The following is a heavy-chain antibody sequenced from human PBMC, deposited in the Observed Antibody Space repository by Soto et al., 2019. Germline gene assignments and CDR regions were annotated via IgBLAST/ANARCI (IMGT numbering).Heavy chain of an antibody. CDR3: TCGIRSGAAGWFDP. J-gene: IGHJ5*02. D-gene: IGHD2-15*01. V-gene: IGHV1-3*01. CDR1: GYTLTSYA. CDR2: ITAGNGNT. Sequence: ASEKVSCKASGYTLTSYAMHWVRQAPGQRIERMGWITAGNGNTKYSQKFQGRVTLTRDTSERTAYLELSSLRSEDTAVYYFTCGIRSGAAGWFDPWGQVSLVTVSS.